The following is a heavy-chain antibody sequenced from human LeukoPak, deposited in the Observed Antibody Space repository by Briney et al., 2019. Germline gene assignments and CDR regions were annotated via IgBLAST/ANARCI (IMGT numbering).Heavy chain of an antibody. D-gene: IGHD2-21*02. J-gene: IGHJ4*02. CDR2: IYSGGST. CDR3: ARASQYCGGDCYSAY. V-gene: IGHV3-53*01. Sequence: QTGGSLRLSCAASGFTVSSNYMSWVRQAPGKGLEWVSVIYSGGSTYYADSVKGRFTISRDNSKNTLYLQMNSLRAEDTAVYYCARASQYCGGDCYSAYWGQGTLVTVSS. CDR1: GFTVSSNY.